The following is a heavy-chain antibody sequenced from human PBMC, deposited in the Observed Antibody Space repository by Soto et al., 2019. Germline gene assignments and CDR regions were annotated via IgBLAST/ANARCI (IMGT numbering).Heavy chain of an antibody. CDR2: IYYSGST. CDR3: ARDRGDFSYGMDV. V-gene: IGHV4-59*01. J-gene: IGHJ6*02. CDR1: GGSISSYY. Sequence: QVQLQESGPGLVKPSETLSLTCTVSGGSISSYYWSWIRQPPGKGLEWIGYIYYSGSTNYNPSLKRRVTISVDTSKNQFSLKLSSVTAADTAVYYCARDRGDFSYGMDVWGQGTTVTVSS. D-gene: IGHD4-17*01.